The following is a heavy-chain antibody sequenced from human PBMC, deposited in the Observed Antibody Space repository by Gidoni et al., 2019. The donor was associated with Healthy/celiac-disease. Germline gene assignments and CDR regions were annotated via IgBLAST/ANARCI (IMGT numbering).Heavy chain of an antibody. J-gene: IGHJ4*02. CDR2: GST. Sequence: GSTYYNPSLKSRVTISVDTSKNQFSLKLSSVTAADTAVYYCARRGVGAERLYYFDYWGQGTLVTVSS. D-gene: IGHD1-26*01. CDR3: ARRGVGAERLYYFDY. V-gene: IGHV4-39*01.